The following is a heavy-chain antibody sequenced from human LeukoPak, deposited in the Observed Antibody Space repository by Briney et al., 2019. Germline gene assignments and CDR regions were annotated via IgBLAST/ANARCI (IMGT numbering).Heavy chain of an antibody. D-gene: IGHD3-3*01. V-gene: IGHV3-21*01. CDR1: GFTFSSYE. J-gene: IGHJ4*02. CDR3: ARALDDFWSGFDY. Sequence: GGSLRLSCAASGFTFSSYEMNWVRQAPGKGLEWVSSISSSSSYIYYADSVKGRFTISGDNAKNSLYLQMNSLRAEDTAVYYCARALDDFWSGFDYWGQGTLVTVSS. CDR2: ISSSSSYI.